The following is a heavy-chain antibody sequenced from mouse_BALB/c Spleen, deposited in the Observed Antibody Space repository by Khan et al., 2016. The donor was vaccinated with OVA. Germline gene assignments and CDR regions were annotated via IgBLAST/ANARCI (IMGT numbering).Heavy chain of an antibody. CDR1: GYTFSSYW. J-gene: IGHJ1*01. CDR3: VRYGNHWYFDV. CDR2: ILPGSGNT. D-gene: IGHD2-1*01. V-gene: IGHV1-9*01. Sequence: QVQLQQSGAELMKPGASVKISCKATGYTFSSYWIEWVKQRPGHGLEWIGEILPGSGNTNCTENFKGKATFTADTSSNTAYMQLSSLTSEDSAVYYFVRYGNHWYFDVWGAGTTVTVSS.